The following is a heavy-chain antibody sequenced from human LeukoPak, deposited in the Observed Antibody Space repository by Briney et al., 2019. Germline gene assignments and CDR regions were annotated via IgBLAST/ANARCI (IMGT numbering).Heavy chain of an antibody. D-gene: IGHD3-9*01. V-gene: IGHV4-39*01. CDR3: ARRGPGYDILTGKRDPQDPFDY. Sequence: RSSETLSLTCTVSGGSISSSSYYWGWIRQPPGKGLEWIGSIYYSGSTYYNPSLKSRVTISVDTSKNQFSLKLSSVTAADTAVYYCARRGPGYDILTGKRDPQDPFDYWGKGTLVTVSS. J-gene: IGHJ4*02. CDR1: GGSISSSSYY. CDR2: IYYSGST.